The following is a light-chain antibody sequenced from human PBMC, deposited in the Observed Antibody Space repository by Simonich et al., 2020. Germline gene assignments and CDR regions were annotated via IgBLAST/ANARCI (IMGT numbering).Light chain of an antibody. CDR1: TGAVPSGHY. Sequence: QAVVTQEPSLTVSPGGTVTLTCGSSTGAVPSGHYPYWFQQKPGQAPRTRIYDTSNKHSWKPARFSGSLLGGKAALTLSGAQPEDEAEYYCLLSYSGAWVFGGGTKLTVL. CDR2: DTS. CDR3: LLSYSGAWV. V-gene: IGLV7-46*01. J-gene: IGLJ3*02.